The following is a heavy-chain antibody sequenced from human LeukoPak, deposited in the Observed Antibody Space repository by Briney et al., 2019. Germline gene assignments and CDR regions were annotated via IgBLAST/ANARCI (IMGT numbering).Heavy chain of an antibody. D-gene: IGHD6-13*01. CDR2: IYYSGST. Sequence: SETLSLTCTVSGGSISSSSYYWGWIRQPPGKGLEWIGSIYYSGSTNYNPSLKSRVTISVDKSKNQFSLKLSSVTAADTAVYYCARLIVAAAGSGDRYYFDYWGQGTWSPSPQ. CDR1: GGSISSSSYY. V-gene: IGHV4-39*07. J-gene: IGHJ4*02. CDR3: ARLIVAAAGSGDRYYFDY.